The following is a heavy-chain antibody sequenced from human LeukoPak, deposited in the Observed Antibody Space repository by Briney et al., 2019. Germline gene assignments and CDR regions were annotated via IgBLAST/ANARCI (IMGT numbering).Heavy chain of an antibody. D-gene: IGHD3-22*01. CDR2: IYYSGST. Sequence: SETLSLTCTVSGGSISSSSYYWGWIRQPPGKGLEWIGSIYYSGSTYYNPSLKSRVTISVDTSKNQFSLKLSSVTAADTAVFYCARYYYDSSGYYYYYYYMDVWGKGTTVTISS. V-gene: IGHV4-39*07. CDR1: GGSISSSSYY. CDR3: ARYYYDSSGYYYYYYYMDV. J-gene: IGHJ6*03.